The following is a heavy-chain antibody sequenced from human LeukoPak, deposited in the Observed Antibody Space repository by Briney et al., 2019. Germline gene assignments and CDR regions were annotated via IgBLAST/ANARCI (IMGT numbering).Heavy chain of an antibody. CDR1: GGSISSYY. Sequence: PSETLSLTCTVSGGSISSYYWSWIRQPAGKGLEWIGRIYTSGSTNYNLSLKSRVTMSVDTSKNQFSLKLSSVTAADTAVYYCAREAERITIFGAYYYYGMDVWGQGTTVTVSS. CDR3: AREAERITIFGAYYYYGMDV. CDR2: IYTSGST. J-gene: IGHJ6*02. D-gene: IGHD3-3*01. V-gene: IGHV4-4*07.